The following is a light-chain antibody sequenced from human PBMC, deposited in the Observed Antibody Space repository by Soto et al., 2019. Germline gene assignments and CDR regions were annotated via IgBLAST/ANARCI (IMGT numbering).Light chain of an antibody. Sequence: QSVLTQPASVSGSPGQSITISCTGTSSDVGGYNYVSWYQQYPGKVPKLMIFDVSSRPSGVSNRFSGSKSGNTASLTISGLQAEDEADYYCSSYANGGTSVCGTGTKVTVL. CDR1: SSDVGGYNY. CDR2: DVS. V-gene: IGLV2-14*01. CDR3: SSYANGGTSV. J-gene: IGLJ1*01.